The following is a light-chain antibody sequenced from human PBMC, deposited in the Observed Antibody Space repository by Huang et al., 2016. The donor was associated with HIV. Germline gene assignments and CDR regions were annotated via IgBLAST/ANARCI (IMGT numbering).Light chain of an antibody. CDR1: QTISSS. CDR3: QQSYNALRT. CDR2: AAS. Sequence: DIQMTQSPSSLSASVGDRVTITCRASQTISSSLNWYQQKPGKAPKVLIYAASSSQSGVPSRFRGGGSGTDFTLTISNIQPEDCAIYYCQQSYNALRTFGQGTRLEI. J-gene: IGKJ1*01. V-gene: IGKV1-39*01.